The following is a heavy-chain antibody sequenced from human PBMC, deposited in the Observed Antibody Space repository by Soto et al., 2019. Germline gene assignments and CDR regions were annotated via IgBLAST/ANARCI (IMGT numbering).Heavy chain of an antibody. Sequence: TLSLTCTVTGGAISGYYWTWIRQSDGEGLEWIGCIYSSGSTNYNPSLKSRVTISLDTSMNYFSLRLSSVTAADTAVYYCARGQRFSDWFDPWGQGTLVTVSS. D-gene: IGHD3-3*01. J-gene: IGHJ5*02. CDR2: IYSSGST. V-gene: IGHV4-4*07. CDR1: GGAISGYY. CDR3: ARGQRFSDWFDP.